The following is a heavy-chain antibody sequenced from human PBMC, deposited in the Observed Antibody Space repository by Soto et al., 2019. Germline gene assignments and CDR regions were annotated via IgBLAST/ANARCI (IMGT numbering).Heavy chain of an antibody. CDR3: ARDWDYYYDSSGQPYYYGMDV. CDR1: GGTFSSYA. CDR2: IIPIFGTA. D-gene: IGHD3-22*01. V-gene: IGHV1-69*13. Sequence: SVKVSCKASGGTFSSYAISWVRQAPGQGLEWMGGIIPIFGTANYAQKFQGRVTITADESTSTAYMELSSLRSEDTAVYYCARDWDYYYDSSGQPYYYGMDVWGQGTTVTVSS. J-gene: IGHJ6*02.